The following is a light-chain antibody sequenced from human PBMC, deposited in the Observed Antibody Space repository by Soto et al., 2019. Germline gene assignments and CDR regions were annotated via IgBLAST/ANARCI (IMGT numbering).Light chain of an antibody. Sequence: QSVLTQPASVSGSPGQSITISCTGTSSDVGSYNLVSWHQQHPGKAPKLMIYEGSKRPSGVSNRFSGSKSGNTASLTISGLQAEDEADYYCCSYAGSSFYVFGTGTKVTVL. CDR3: CSYAGSSFYV. J-gene: IGLJ1*01. V-gene: IGLV2-23*01. CDR1: SSDVGSYNL. CDR2: EGS.